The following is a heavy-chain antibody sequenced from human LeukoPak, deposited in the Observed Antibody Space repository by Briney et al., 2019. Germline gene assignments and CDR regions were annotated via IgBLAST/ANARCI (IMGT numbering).Heavy chain of an antibody. CDR2: ISSSSEFI. J-gene: IGHJ4*02. Sequence: GGSLRLSCAASGFTFSSYSMNWVRQAPGKGLEWVSSISSSSEFIYYADSVKGRFTISRDNAKNTLYLHMNSLRAEDTAVYYCARWLGAIAWPYYFDYWGQGTLVTVSS. CDR3: ARWLGAIAWPYYFDY. CDR1: GFTFSSYS. V-gene: IGHV3-21*01. D-gene: IGHD3-3*01.